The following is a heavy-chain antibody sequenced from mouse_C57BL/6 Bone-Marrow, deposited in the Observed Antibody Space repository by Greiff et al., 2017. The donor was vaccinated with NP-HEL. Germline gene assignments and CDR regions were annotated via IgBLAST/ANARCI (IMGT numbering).Heavy chain of an antibody. Sequence: QVQLQQPGAELVKPGASVKLSCKASGYTFTSYWMHWVKQRPGQGLEWIGMIHPNSGSTNYNEKFKSKATLTVDKSSSTAYMQLSSLTSEDSAVYYCARADNCYGSPHWYFDVWGTGTTVTVSS. J-gene: IGHJ1*03. D-gene: IGHD1-1*01. CDR1: GYTFTSYW. V-gene: IGHV1-64*01. CDR3: ARADNCYGSPHWYFDV. CDR2: IHPNSGST.